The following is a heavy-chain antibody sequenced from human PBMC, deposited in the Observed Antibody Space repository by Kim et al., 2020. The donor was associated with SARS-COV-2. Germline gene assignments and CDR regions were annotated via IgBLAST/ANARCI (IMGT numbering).Heavy chain of an antibody. CDR3: SNLTITTPDDAFDL. CDR2: NYYSGSN. Sequence: SETLSLTCTVSGGSISSSSYYWVWNRQPPGQGLEWIGSNYYSGSNYYNPTLKSRVTIYIDTTKNRFSLKLSSVTDADTAVYYCSNLTITTPDDAFDLWGRGTMVTVSS. CDR1: GGSISSSSYY. J-gene: IGHJ3*01. D-gene: IGHD3-22*01. V-gene: IGHV4-39*01.